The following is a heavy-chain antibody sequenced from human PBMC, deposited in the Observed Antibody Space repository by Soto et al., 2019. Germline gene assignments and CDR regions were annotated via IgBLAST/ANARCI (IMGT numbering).Heavy chain of an antibody. CDR2: INAGNGNT. CDR1: GYTFTNYA. J-gene: IGHJ2*01. V-gene: IGHV1-3*01. Sequence: GASVKVSFKASGYTFTNYAMHWVRQAPGQRLEWMGWINAGNGNTKYSQKFQGRVTITRDTSASTAYMELSSLRSEDTAVYYCARGGSLYWYFDLWGRGTLVTVSS. D-gene: IGHD1-26*01. CDR3: ARGGSLYWYFDL.